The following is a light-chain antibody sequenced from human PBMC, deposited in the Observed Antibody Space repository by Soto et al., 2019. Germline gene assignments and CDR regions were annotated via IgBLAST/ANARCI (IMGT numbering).Light chain of an antibody. Sequence: EIVMTQSPATLSVSPGERATLSCRASQSVSSNLAWYQQKPGQAPRLLIYGASSRATGIPDRFSGSGSGTDFTLTISRLEPEDFAVYYCQSKRITFGQGTRLEIK. J-gene: IGKJ5*01. CDR3: QSKRIT. CDR2: GAS. V-gene: IGKV3D-15*01. CDR1: QSVSSN.